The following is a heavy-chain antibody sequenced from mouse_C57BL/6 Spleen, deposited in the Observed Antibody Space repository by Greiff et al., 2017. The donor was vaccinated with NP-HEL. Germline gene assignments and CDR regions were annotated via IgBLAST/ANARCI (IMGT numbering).Heavy chain of an antibody. J-gene: IGHJ4*01. V-gene: IGHV5-17*01. CDR1: GFTFSDYG. CDR2: ISSGSSTI. CDR3: AILYYSNYGYAMDY. Sequence: EVKLVESGGGLVKPGGSLKLSCAASGFTFSDYGMHWVRQAPEKGLEWVAYISSGSSTIYYADTVKGRFTISRDNAKNTLFLQMTSLRSEDTAMYYCAILYYSNYGYAMDYWGQGTSVTVSS. D-gene: IGHD2-5*01.